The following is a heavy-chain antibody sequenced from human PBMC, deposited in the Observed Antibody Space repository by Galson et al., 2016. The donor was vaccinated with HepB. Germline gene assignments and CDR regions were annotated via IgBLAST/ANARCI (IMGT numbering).Heavy chain of an antibody. V-gene: IGHV3-23*01. CDR1: GFSFSSYA. D-gene: IGHD5-18*01. CDR2: ITSGGTT. Sequence: SLRLSCAASGFSFSSYAMRWVRQAPGKGLEWVSGITSGGTTYYADSVKGRLTISRDNSKNILYLQMKSLRDEDTAVYYCAKRPYSYGWHYGMDVWGQGTTVTVSS. CDR3: AKRPYSYGWHYGMDV. J-gene: IGHJ6*02.